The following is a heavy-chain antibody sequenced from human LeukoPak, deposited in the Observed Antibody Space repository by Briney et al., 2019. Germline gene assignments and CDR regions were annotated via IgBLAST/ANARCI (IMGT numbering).Heavy chain of an antibody. D-gene: IGHD3-22*01. J-gene: IGHJ3*02. V-gene: IGHV3-23*01. CDR3: AKSIVVVITPYGAFDI. Sequence: PGGSLRLSCAASGFTFSSYAMSWVRQAPGKGLEWVSAISGSGGSTYYADSVKGRFTISRDNSKNTLYLQMNSLRAEDTAVYYCAKSIVVVITPYGAFDIWGQGTMVTVSS. CDR2: ISGSGGST. CDR1: GFTFSSYA.